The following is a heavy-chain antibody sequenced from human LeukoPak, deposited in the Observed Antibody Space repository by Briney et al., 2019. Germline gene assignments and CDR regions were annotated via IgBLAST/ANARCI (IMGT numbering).Heavy chain of an antibody. J-gene: IGHJ4*02. CDR1: GFSFSSYA. CDR3: ARVAYFYDSTAYFFDF. D-gene: IGHD3-22*01. V-gene: IGHV3-23*01. Sequence: GGSLRLSCVASGFSFSSYALNWVRQAPGKGLEWVSGVTGTSSVTFSADSVKGRSTVYRDNSKNTLYLQLNSVRAEETSVYYCARVAYFYDSTAYFFDFWGQGTLVTVSS. CDR2: VTGTSSVT.